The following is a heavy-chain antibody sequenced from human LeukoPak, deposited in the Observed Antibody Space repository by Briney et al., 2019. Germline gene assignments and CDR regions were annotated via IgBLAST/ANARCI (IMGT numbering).Heavy chain of an antibody. D-gene: IGHD2/OR15-2a*01. J-gene: IGHJ5*02. V-gene: IGHV4-31*03. Sequence: TLSLTCTVSGGSISSGAYYWNWIRQHPGKGLEWIGYIYYSGSTYYNPSLKRRVTMSVDTSKNQFSLKLSSVTAADTAVYYCAREVIEDWFDPWGQGTLVTVSS. CDR1: GGSISSGAYY. CDR3: AREVIEDWFDP. CDR2: IYYSGST.